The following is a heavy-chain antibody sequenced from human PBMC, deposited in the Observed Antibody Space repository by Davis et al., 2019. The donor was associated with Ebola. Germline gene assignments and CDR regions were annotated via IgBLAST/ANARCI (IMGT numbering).Heavy chain of an antibody. J-gene: IGHJ4*02. V-gene: IGHV3-53*01. CDR3: ARGGYDDGSLEH. Sequence: PGGSLRLSCTDSGFTVRRDYISWVRQAPGKGLEWVSLTFSGGASNYADSVKGRFTVSRDNVNNILYLQMNSLRVEDTAVYYCARGGYDDGSLEHWGQGTLVTVSS. CDR2: TFSGGAS. D-gene: IGHD5-18*01. CDR1: GFTVRRDY.